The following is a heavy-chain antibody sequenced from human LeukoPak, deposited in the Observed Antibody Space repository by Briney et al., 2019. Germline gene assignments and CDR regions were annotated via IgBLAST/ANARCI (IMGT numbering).Heavy chain of an antibody. Sequence: GGALRLSCAASGFPFRRHAVSWVRQAPGKGLEWVSAISGSGGSTYYADSVKGRFTISGDNSKNTLYLQMNSLRAEDTAVYYCALVVRGGYGYWGQGTLVTVSS. J-gene: IGHJ4*02. D-gene: IGHD5-12*01. V-gene: IGHV3-23*01. CDR1: GFPFRRHA. CDR2: ISGSGGST. CDR3: ALVVRGGYGY.